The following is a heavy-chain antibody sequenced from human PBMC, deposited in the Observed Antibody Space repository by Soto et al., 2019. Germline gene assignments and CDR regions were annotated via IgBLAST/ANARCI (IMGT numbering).Heavy chain of an antibody. CDR3: ATILDLTGGWFDP. J-gene: IGHJ5*02. V-gene: IGHV4-61*01. CDR1: GGSVSSGSYY. Sequence: NLPETLSLTCTVSGGSVSSGSYYWSWIRQPPGKGLEWIGYIYYSGSTNYNPSLKSRVTISVDTSKNQFSLKLSSVTAADTAVYYCATILDLTGGWFDPWGQGTLVTVSS. D-gene: IGHD3-3*01. CDR2: IYYSGST.